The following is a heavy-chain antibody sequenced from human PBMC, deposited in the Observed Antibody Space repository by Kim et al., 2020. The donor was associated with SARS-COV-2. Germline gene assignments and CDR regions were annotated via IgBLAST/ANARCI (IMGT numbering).Heavy chain of an antibody. D-gene: IGHD3-16*01. CDR2: WYN. CDR3: ARGASRSLDY. Sequence: WYNEYTDFGNRRITISTDVSKNQFSLQLNSVTHEDTAVYYCARGASRSLDYWGQGTLVTVSS. J-gene: IGHJ4*02. V-gene: IGHV6-1*01.